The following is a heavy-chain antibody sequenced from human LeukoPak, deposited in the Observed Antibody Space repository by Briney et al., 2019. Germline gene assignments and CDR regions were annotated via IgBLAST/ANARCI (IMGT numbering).Heavy chain of an antibody. CDR1: GYTFPSYG. D-gene: IGHD6-6*01. J-gene: IGHJ6*03. V-gene: IGHV1-18*01. Sequence: ASVKVSCTASGYTFPSYGISWVRQAPGLGLEWMGWISAYNGNTNYAQKLQGRVTMTTDTSTSTAYMELRSLRSDDTAVYYCARGDSSSFYYYYYMDVWGKGTTVTVSS. CDR2: ISAYNGNT. CDR3: ARGDSSSFYYYYYMDV.